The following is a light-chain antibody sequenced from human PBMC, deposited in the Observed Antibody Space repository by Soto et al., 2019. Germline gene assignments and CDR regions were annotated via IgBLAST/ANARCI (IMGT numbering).Light chain of an antibody. CDR3: QQYGSSPPGLT. CDR2: GAS. Sequence: ESVVTQSPGTLSLSPGERATLSCRASQSVSSSYLAWYQQKPGQAPRLLIYGASSRATGIPDRFSGSGSGTDFTLTISRLEPEDFAVYYCQQYGSSPPGLTFGGGTKVEIK. V-gene: IGKV3-20*01. CDR1: QSVSSSY. J-gene: IGKJ4*01.